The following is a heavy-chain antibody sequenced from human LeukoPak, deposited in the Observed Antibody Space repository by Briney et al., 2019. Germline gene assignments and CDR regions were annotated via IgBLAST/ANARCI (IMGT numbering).Heavy chain of an antibody. CDR1: GYSISSGYY. Sequence: SETLSLTCAVSGYSISSGYYWGWIRQPPGKGLEWIGSIYHSGSTYYNPSLKSRVTISVDTSKNQISLKLSSVTGADTAVYYCARLRSWYFDLWGRGTLVTVSS. J-gene: IGHJ2*01. CDR2: IYHSGST. V-gene: IGHV4-38-2*01. CDR3: ARLRSWYFDL.